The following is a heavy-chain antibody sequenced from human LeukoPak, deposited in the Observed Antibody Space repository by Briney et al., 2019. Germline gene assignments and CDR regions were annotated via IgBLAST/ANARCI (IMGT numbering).Heavy chain of an antibody. CDR2: INPNSGGT. CDR1: GYTFTGYY. D-gene: IGHD1-26*01. V-gene: IGHV1-2*02. Sequence: GASVKVSCKASGYTFTGYYMHWVRQAPGQGLEWMGWINPNSGGTNYAQKFQGRVTMTRDTSISTAYMEPSRLRSDDTAVYYCARFSPRIEQVGATVYWGQGTLVTVSS. CDR3: ARFSPRIEQVGATVY. J-gene: IGHJ4*02.